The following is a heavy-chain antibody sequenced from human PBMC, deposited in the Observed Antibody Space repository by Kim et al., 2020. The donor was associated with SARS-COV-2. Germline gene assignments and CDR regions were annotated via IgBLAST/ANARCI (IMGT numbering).Heavy chain of an antibody. CDR3: ARFAGPTNHYDFWSGYSQGWFDP. CDR1: GFTFSSYS. J-gene: IGHJ5*02. CDR2: ISSSSSYI. Sequence: GGSLRLSCAASGFTFSSYSMNWVRQAPGKGLEWVSSISSSSSYIYYADSVKGRFTISRDNAKNSLYLQMNSLRAEDKAVYYCARFAGPTNHYDFWSGYSQGWFDPWGQGTLVTVSS. V-gene: IGHV3-21*01. D-gene: IGHD3-3*01.